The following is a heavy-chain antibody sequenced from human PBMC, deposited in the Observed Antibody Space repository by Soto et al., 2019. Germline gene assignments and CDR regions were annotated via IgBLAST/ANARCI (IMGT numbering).Heavy chain of an antibody. CDR3: ASDGILFFFLDGYAFDI. V-gene: IGHV3-74*01. CDR2: INSDGSST. D-gene: IGHD3-3*01. J-gene: IGHJ3*02. Sequence: GGSLRLSCAASGFTFSSYWMHWVRQAPGKGLVWVSRINSDGSSTSYADSVKGRFTISRDKAKNTLYLQMNSLRAEDTAVYYCASDGILFFFLDGYAFDIWGQGTMVTVSS. CDR1: GFTFSSYW.